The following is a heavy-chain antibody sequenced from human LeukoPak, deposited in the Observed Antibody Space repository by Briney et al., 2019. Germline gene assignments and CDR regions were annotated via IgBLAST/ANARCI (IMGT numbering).Heavy chain of an antibody. V-gene: IGHV2-5*01. CDR3: AHTLGAGYDFWSAYYTGFDY. D-gene: IGHD3-3*01. CDR1: GFSLSTSGVG. Sequence: SGPTLVKPTQTLTLTCTFSGFSLSTSGVGVGWIRQPPGKALEWLALIYWNDDKRYSPSLRSRLTITKDTSKNQVVVTMTNMDPVDTATYYCAHTLGAGYDFWSAYYTGFDYWGQGTLVTVSS. CDR2: IYWNDDK. J-gene: IGHJ4*02.